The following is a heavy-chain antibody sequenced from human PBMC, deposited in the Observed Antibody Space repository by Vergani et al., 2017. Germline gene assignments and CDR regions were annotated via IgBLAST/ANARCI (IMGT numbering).Heavy chain of an antibody. CDR3: TRTLSDSRGYFIDY. CDR2: IDWNDQT. J-gene: IGHJ4*02. V-gene: IGHV2-70*04. Sequence: QVTLKESGPALVRPTQTLTLTCTFSGFSLNTYGMHVTWIRQPPGKALEWLARIDWNDQTYNTTSLRTRITISKDTSKNQLALTMTNMDPVDTPTYYCTRTLSDSRGYFIDYWGQGTLVTVSS. CDR1: GFSLNTYGMH. D-gene: IGHD3-22*01.